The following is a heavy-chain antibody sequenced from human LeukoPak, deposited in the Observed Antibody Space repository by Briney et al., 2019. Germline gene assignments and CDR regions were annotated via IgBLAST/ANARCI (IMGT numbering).Heavy chain of an antibody. CDR2: ISAFNSNT. CDR1: GYTFTSYG. D-gene: IGHD5-24*01. V-gene: IGHV1-18*01. J-gene: IGHJ4*02. CDR3: ARDGYNSFDY. Sequence: GASVKVSCKASGYTFTSYGLTWVRQAPGQGLEWMGWISAFNSNTNYAQKLQGRVTMTTDTSTSTAYMELRSLRSDDTAVYYCARDGYNSFDYWGQGTLVTVSS.